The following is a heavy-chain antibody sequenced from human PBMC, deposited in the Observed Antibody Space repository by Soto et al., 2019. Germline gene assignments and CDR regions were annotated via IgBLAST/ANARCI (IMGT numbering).Heavy chain of an antibody. Sequence: SETLSLTCTSSGGSIXSHDYYLSWMRRHPARGLEWIGYIHNSGKSNYSPSLRSRVTMSVDTSKNQFSLKLNSMTAADTAIYYCARVGGSGWNFDSWGQGILVTVSS. V-gene: IGHV4-61*08. CDR1: GGSIXSHDYY. D-gene: IGHD6-19*01. J-gene: IGHJ4*02. CDR3: ARVGGSGWNFDS. CDR2: IHNSGKS.